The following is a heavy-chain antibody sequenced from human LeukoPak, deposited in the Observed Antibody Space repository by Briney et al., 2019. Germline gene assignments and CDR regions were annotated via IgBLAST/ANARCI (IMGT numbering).Heavy chain of an antibody. CDR2: ISYDGSNK. CDR3: ARISDTARKYWYFDL. CDR1: GFTFSSYA. D-gene: IGHD5-18*01. V-gene: IGHV3-30-3*01. Sequence: GGSLRLSCAASGFTFSSYAMHWVRQAPGKGLEWVAVISYDGSNKYYADSVKGRFTISRDNSKNTLYLQMNSLRAEDTAVYYCARISDTARKYWYFDLWGRGTLVTVSS. J-gene: IGHJ2*01.